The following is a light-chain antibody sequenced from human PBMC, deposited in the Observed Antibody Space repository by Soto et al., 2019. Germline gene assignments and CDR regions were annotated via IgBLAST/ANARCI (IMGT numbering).Light chain of an antibody. V-gene: IGKV3-20*01. CDR3: QLNGSSPPIT. CDR1: QSVRSTS. Sequence: VLTQSPGTLSLSPGERATLSCRASQSVRSTSLAWYQQKPGQAPRLLIYGASSRATGIPDRFSGSGSGTDFTLTISRLEPEDFAVYYCQLNGSSPPITFGQGTRLEIK. CDR2: GAS. J-gene: IGKJ5*01.